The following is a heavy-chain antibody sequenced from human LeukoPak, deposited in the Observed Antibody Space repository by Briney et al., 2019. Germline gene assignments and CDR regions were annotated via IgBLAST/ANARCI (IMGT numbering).Heavy chain of an antibody. CDR3: ARDDSSGFDY. V-gene: IGHV3-20*04. CDR1: GFTFDDYG. Sequence: PGGSLGLSCAASGFTFDDYGMSWVRQAPGEGLEWVSGINWNGGSTGYADSVKGRFTISRDNAKNSLYLQMNSLRAEDTALYYCARDDSSGFDYWGQGTLVTVSS. J-gene: IGHJ4*02. D-gene: IGHD3-22*01. CDR2: INWNGGST.